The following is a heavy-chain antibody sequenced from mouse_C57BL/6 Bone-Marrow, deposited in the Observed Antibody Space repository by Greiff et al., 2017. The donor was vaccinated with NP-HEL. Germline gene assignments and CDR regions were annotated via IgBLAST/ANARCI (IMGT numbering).Heavy chain of an antibody. CDR1: GFTFSDFY. D-gene: IGHD4-1*01. V-gene: IGHV7-1*01. J-gene: IGHJ1*03. CDR3: ARDNWDWYFDV. CDR2: SRNKANDYTT. Sequence: EVQRVESGGGLVQSGRSLRLSCATSGFTFSDFYMEWVRQAPGKGLEWIAASRNKANDYTTEYSASVKGRFIVSRDTSKSILYLQMNALRAEDTAIYYCARDNWDWYFDVWGTGTTVTVSS.